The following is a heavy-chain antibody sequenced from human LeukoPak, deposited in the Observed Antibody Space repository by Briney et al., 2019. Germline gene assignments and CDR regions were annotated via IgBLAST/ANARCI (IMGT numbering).Heavy chain of an antibody. V-gene: IGHV3-73*01. J-gene: IGHJ4*02. D-gene: IGHD6-13*01. Sequence: PGGTLRLSCAASGFTFSGSAMHWVRQASGKGLEWVVRIRSKANSYATAYAASVKGRFTISREDSKNTAYLQMNSLKTEDTAVYYCTRHKEGLAAVGTDDADFYYWVQGTLVTVSS. CDR1: GFTFSGSA. CDR2: IRSKANSYAT. CDR3: TRHKEGLAAVGTDDADFYY.